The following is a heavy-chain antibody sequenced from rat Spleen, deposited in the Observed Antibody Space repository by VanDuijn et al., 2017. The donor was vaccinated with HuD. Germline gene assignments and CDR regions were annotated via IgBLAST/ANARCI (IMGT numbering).Heavy chain of an antibody. CDR1: GFIFCDHY. CDR3: AKDRHYVYTNYFDY. J-gene: IGHJ2*01. V-gene: IGHV5-29*01. D-gene: IGHD1-6*01. CDR2: INYDGRST. Sequence: EVQLVESDGGLVQPGRSLKLSCAASGFIFCDHYVAWVRQAPTKGLEWVATINYDGRSTFYRGSVRDRFTISRDNAKSTLYLQIDSLKSEDTATYYCAKDRHYVYTNYFDYWGQGVMLTVSS.